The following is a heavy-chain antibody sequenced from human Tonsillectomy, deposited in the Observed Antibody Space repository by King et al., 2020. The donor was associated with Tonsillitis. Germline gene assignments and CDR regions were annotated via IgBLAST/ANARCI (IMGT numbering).Heavy chain of an antibody. J-gene: IGHJ4*02. CDR2: ISGSGGST. Sequence: VQLVESGGGLVQPGGSLRLSCAASGFTFSSYAMSWVRQAPGKGLEWVSAISGSGGSTYYADSVKGRFTISRYNSKNPLYLQRNSLRAEDTAVYYCAKGGPHCSSTSCYFDYWGQGTLVTVSS. CDR3: AKGGPHCSSTSCYFDY. D-gene: IGHD2-2*01. V-gene: IGHV3-23*04. CDR1: GFTFSSYA.